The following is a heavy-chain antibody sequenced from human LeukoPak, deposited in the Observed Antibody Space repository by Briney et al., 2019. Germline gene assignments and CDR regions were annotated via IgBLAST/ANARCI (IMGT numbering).Heavy chain of an antibody. Sequence: PGGSLRLSCAASGFTFSSYEMNWVRQAPGKGLEWVSYISSSGSTIYYADSVKGRFTISRDNAKNSLYLQMSSLRGEDAAAYYCSRDKVGTSGWYYWGQGTLVTVSS. CDR3: SRDKVGTSGWYY. D-gene: IGHD6-19*01. CDR1: GFTFSSYE. CDR2: ISSSGSTI. V-gene: IGHV3-48*03. J-gene: IGHJ4*02.